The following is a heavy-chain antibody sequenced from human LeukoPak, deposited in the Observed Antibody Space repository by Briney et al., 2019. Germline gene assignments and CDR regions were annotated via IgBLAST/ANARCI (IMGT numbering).Heavy chain of an antibody. J-gene: IGHJ4*02. CDR2: ISYDGSNK. V-gene: IGHV3-30*18. CDR3: AKSGGGYSSGWFY. Sequence: GGSLRLSCAASGFTFSRYGMHWVRQAPGKGLEWVAVISYDGSNKYCADSVKGRFTISRDNSKNTLYLQMNSLRAEDTAVYYCAKSGGGYSSGWFYWGQGTLVTVSS. D-gene: IGHD6-19*01. CDR1: GFTFSRYG.